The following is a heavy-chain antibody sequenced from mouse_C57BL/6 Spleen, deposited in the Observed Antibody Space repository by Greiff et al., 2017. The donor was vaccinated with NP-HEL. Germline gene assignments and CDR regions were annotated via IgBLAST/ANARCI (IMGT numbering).Heavy chain of an antibody. D-gene: IGHD2-5*01. V-gene: IGHV1-53*01. CDR3: ARWNSNFDYFDY. CDR1: GYTFTSYW. Sequence: VKLQQPGTELVKPGASVKLSCKASGYTFTSYWMHWVKQRPGQGLEWIGNINPSNGGTNYNEKFKSKATLTVDKSSSTAYMQLSSLTSEDSAVYYCARWNSNFDYFDYWGQGTTLTVSS. CDR2: INPSNGGT. J-gene: IGHJ2*01.